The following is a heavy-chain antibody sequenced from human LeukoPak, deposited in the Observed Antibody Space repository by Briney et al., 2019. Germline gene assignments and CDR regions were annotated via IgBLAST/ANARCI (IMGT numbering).Heavy chain of an antibody. D-gene: IGHD3-16*01. J-gene: IGHJ4*02. CDR1: GFTFSSYW. CDR3: ASWGDRPFDY. CDR2: IKQYGSEK. V-gene: IGHV3-7*01. Sequence: GGSLRLSCAASGFTFSSYWMSWVRQAPAQGLDLVANIKQYGSEKYYVDSVKGRFTISRDNDKNSLYLQMNSLRAEETAVYYCASWGDRPFDYWGQGTLVTVSS.